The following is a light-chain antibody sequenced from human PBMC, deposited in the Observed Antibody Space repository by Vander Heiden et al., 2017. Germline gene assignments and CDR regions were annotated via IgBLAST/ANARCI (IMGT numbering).Light chain of an antibody. CDR1: QSVSSY. CDR3: QQRSNWPLT. V-gene: IGKV3-11*01. J-gene: IGKJ4*01. Sequence: EIVLTQSPATLSFSPGERATLSCRASQSVSSYLAWYQQKPGQAPRLLIYGAYNRATGIPARFSGSGSGTDFTLTISSLGPEDFAIYYCQQRSNWPLTFGGGTKVEIK. CDR2: GAY.